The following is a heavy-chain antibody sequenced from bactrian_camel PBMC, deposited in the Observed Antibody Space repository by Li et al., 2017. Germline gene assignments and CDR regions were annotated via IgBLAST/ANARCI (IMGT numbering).Heavy chain of an antibody. Sequence: VQLVESGGGSVQAGGSLRLSCAASTSTSTYITYCMGWFRQAPGKEREGVARIYLGDSTTFYYVDKGRFTISRDGAGKILYLQMNSLRPEDTAMYYCATQPAAFNGGECYRFQDLAFNYWGQGTQVTVS. D-gene: IGHD1*01. J-gene: IGHJ4*01. CDR3: ATQPAAFNGGECYRFQDLAFNY. CDR1: TSTYITYC. CDR2: IYLGDSTT. V-gene: IGHV3S6*01.